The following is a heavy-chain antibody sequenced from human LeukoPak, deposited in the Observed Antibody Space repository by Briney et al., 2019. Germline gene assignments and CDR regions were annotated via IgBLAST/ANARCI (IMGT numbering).Heavy chain of an antibody. CDR2: ISSSSSYI. J-gene: IGHJ6*02. Sequence: GGSLRLSCATSGFTFSSYSMNWVRQAPGKGLEWVSSISSSSSYIYYADSVKGRFTISRDNAKNSLYLQMNSLRAEDTAVYYCARVKEYQLLSGMDVWGQGTTVTVSS. V-gene: IGHV3-21*01. CDR3: ARVKEYQLLSGMDV. D-gene: IGHD2-2*01. CDR1: GFTFSSYS.